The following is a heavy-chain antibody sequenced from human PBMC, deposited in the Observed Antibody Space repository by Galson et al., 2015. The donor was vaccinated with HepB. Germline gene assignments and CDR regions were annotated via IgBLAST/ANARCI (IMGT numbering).Heavy chain of an antibody. CDR3: AKRSVRSSGWFYGMDV. CDR2: ISGSGGST. V-gene: IGHV3-23*01. J-gene: IGHJ6*02. D-gene: IGHD6-19*01. Sequence: SLRLSCAASGFTFSSYAMSWVRQAPGKGLEWVSAISGSGGSTYYADSVKGRFTISRDNSKNTLYMQMNSLRAEDTAVYYCAKRSVRSSGWFYGMDVWGQGTTV. CDR1: GFTFSSYA.